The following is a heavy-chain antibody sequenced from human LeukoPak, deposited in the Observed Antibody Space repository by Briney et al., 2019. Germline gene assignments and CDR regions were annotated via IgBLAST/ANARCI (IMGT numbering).Heavy chain of an antibody. Sequence: ASVKVSRKASGYTFTSYGISWVRQAPGQGLEWMGWISAYNGNTNYAQKLQGRVTMTTDASTSTAYMELRSLRSDDTAVYYCALVVVVDGRAIWGQGSLVTVSS. D-gene: IGHD2-15*01. J-gene: IGHJ4*02. CDR1: GYTFTSYG. CDR3: ALVVVVDGRAI. CDR2: ISAYNGNT. V-gene: IGHV1-18*01.